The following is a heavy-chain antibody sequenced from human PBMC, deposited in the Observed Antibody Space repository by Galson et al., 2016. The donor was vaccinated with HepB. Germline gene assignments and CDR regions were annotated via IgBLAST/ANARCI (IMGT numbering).Heavy chain of an antibody. J-gene: IGHJ4*02. CDR3: AQRRLGLGNFYFDY. Sequence: SLRLSCAASGFTFNAYAMSWVRQSPGKGLEWVSAITSSGVGTFYTDSVKGRFTISRDNSKNPLYLQMNSLRVEDTATYFCAQRRLGLGNFYFDYWGQGTLVTVSS. CDR2: ITSSGVGT. V-gene: IGHV3-23*01. D-gene: IGHD3-16*01. CDR1: GFTFNAYA.